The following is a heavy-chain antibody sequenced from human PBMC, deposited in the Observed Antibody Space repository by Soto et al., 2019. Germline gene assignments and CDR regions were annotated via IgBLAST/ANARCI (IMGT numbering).Heavy chain of an antibody. V-gene: IGHV4-30-2*01. CDR2: IYHSGST. CDR1: GGSISSGGYS. CDR3: GALCSSTWCYGMDV. Sequence: SETLSLTCAVSGGSISSGGYSWSWIRQPPGKGLEWIGYIYHSGSTYYNPSLKSRVTISVDGSKNQFSLKLSSVTAADLSVYYCGALCSSTWCYGMDVCGQGTTVTVSS. J-gene: IGHJ6*02. D-gene: IGHD2-2*01.